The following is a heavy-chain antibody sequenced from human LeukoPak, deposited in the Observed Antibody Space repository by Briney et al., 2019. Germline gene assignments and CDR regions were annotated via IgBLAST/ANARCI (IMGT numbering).Heavy chain of an antibody. J-gene: IGHJ4*02. D-gene: IGHD3-22*01. CDR3: AKDILSYYYDSSGYYSALDY. CDR1: GFTFSSYW. CDR2: IKQDGSEK. V-gene: IGHV3-7*03. Sequence: PGGSLRLSCAASGFTFSSYWMSWVRQAPGKGLEWVANIKQDGSEKYYVDSVKGRFTISRDNAKNSLYLQMNSLRAEDTAVYYCAKDILSYYYDSSGYYSALDYWGQGTLVTVSS.